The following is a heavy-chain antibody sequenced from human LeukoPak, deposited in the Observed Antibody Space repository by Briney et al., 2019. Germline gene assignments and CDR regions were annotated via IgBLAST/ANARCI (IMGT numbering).Heavy chain of an antibody. D-gene: IGHD3-22*01. V-gene: IGHV3-73*01. J-gene: IGHJ4*02. CDR2: IRSKANSYAT. Sequence: PGGSLRLSCAASGFTFSGSAMHWVRQASGKGLEWVGRIRSKANSYATAYAASVKGRFTISRDDSKNTAYLQMNSLKTEDTAVYYCTRRQTDDSSGNYGYWGQGTLATVPS. CDR1: GFTFSGSA. CDR3: TRRQTDDSSGNYGY.